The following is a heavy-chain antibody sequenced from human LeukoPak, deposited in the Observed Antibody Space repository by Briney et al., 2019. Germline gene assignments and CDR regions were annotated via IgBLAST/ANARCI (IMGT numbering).Heavy chain of an antibody. Sequence: ASVKVSCKASGYTFTGYYMHWVRHAPGQGLEWMGWINPNSGGTNYAQKFQGRVTMTRDTSISTAYMELSRLRSDDTAVYYCARTRDSSFGAWYYFDYWGQGTLVTVSS. CDR3: ARTRDSSFGAWYYFDY. CDR2: INPNSGGT. V-gene: IGHV1-2*02. CDR1: GYTFTGYY. J-gene: IGHJ4*02. D-gene: IGHD3-22*01.